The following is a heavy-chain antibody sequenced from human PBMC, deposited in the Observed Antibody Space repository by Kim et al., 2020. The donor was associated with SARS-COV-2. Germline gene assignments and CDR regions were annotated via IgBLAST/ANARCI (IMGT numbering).Heavy chain of an antibody. CDR3: ARVDYDSDSSGYYPRFPDY. J-gene: IGHJ4*02. V-gene: IGHV1-69*13. CDR1: GGTFSRYG. D-gene: IGHD3-22*01. Sequence: SVKVSCKASGGTFSRYGISWVRQAPGQGLEWKGGMIPLLGTTNYAQKFQGRVTMTADESSYTAYMELSSLRSEDTAVYYCARVDYDSDSSGYYPRFPDYWGQGTLVTVTS. CDR2: MIPLLGTT.